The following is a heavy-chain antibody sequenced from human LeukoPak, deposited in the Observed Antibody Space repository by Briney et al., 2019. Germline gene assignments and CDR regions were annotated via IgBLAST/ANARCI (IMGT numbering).Heavy chain of an antibody. V-gene: IGHV4-38-2*02. D-gene: IGHD3-16*02. CDR1: GYSISSGYY. Sequence: SETLSLTCTVSGYSISSGYYWDWIRQPPGKGLEWIGSIYHSGSTYYNPSLKSRVTISVDTSKNQFSLKLSSVTAADTAVYYCAREKSRLGELSLIDYWGQGTLVTVSS. J-gene: IGHJ4*02. CDR2: IYHSGST. CDR3: AREKSRLGELSLIDY.